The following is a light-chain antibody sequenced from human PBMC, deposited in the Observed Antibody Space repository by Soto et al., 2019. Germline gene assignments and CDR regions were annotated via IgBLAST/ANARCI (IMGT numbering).Light chain of an antibody. Sequence: DIQMTQSPSTLSASVGDRVTITCRSSQSVNKWLAWFQQKPGKVPKLLIFDVSTLQTGVPSRFGGGGSGREYTVTTYGLQSYAVTTSCCNLYNMNVKSAFG. V-gene: IGKV1-5*01. CDR3: NLYNMNVKSA. CDR1: QSVNKW. J-gene: IGKJ5*01. CDR2: DVS.